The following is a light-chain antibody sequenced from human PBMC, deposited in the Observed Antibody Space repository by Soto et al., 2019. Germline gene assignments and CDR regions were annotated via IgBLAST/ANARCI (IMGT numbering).Light chain of an antibody. CDR3: QSYDSSLSV. CDR1: SSNIGAGYD. J-gene: IGLJ2*01. V-gene: IGLV1-40*01. CDR2: GNS. Sequence: QSVLTQPPSVSGSPGQRVTISCTGSSSNIGAGYDVHWYQQLPGTAPKLLIYGNSNRPSGVPDRFSGSKSGTSASLAITGLQAEDEAYYYCQSYDSSLSVFGGGTQLTVL.